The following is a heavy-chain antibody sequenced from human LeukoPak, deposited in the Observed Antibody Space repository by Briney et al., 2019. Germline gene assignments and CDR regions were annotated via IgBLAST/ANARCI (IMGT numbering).Heavy chain of an antibody. CDR1: GGSMRSYS. CDR2: ISTSGSS. D-gene: IGHD3-22*01. Sequence: PSDTLSLTCGVSGGSMRSYSWSWIRQPAGKGLEWIGRISTSGSSNYNPSLKSRVTISVDTSKNQFSLKLSSVTAADTAVYYCAREGLDPYYYDNSGYDYWGQGTLVTVSS. J-gene: IGHJ4*02. CDR3: AREGLDPYYYDNSGYDY. V-gene: IGHV4-4*07.